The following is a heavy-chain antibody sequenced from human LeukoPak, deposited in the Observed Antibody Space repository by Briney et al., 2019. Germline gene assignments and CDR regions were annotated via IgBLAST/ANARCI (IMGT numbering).Heavy chain of an antibody. V-gene: IGHV1-46*01. CDR1: GYTFTSYY. J-gene: IGHJ6*03. CDR2: INPSGGST. D-gene: IGHD2-15*01. CDR3: ARGYCSGGSCYGYYYYYYMDV. Sequence: ASVKVSCKASGYTFTSYYMHWVRQAPGQGLEWMGIINPSGGSTSYAQKFQGRVTMTRDMSTSTVYMELSSLRSEDTAVYYCARGYCSGGSCYGYYYYYYMDVWGKGATVTVSS.